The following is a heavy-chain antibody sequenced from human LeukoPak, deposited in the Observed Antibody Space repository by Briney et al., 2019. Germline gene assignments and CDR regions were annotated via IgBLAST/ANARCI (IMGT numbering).Heavy chain of an antibody. J-gene: IGHJ4*02. Sequence: GGSLRLSCAASGFTFSRYSRHWVPQVPGKGLVWVSRINSDGSTTTYEDAVKGRFTISRDNAKNTLYLQMNSLRAEDTAVYYCARDLGGSVITYYFDSWGQGTLVTVSS. V-gene: IGHV3-74*01. CDR2: INSDGSTT. CDR3: ARDLGGSVITYYFDS. D-gene: IGHD3-16*01. CDR1: GFTFSRYS.